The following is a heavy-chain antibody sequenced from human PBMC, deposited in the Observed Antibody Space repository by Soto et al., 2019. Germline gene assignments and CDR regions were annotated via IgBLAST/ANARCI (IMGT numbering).Heavy chain of an antibody. V-gene: IGHV3-48*02. CDR1: GFTFSSYS. CDR3: ARSSWELRPCDY. CDR2: ISSSSSSTI. D-gene: IGHD1-26*01. Sequence: GGSLRLSCAASGFTFSSYSMNWVRQAPGKGLEWVSYISSSSSSTIYYADSVKGRFTISRDNAKNSLYLQMNSLRDEDTAVYYCARSSWELRPCDYWGQGTLVTVSS. J-gene: IGHJ4*02.